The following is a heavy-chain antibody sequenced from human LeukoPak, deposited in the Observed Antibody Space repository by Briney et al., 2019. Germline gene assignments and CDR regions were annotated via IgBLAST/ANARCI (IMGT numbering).Heavy chain of an antibody. Sequence: SQTLSLTCAISGDSVSSNSAAWNWLRQSPSRGLEWLGRTYYRSKWYNDYAVPVKSRITINPDTSKNQFSLQLNSVTPEDTAVYYCARDHPHTLYYFDYWGQGTLVTVSS. CDR2: TYYRSKWYN. V-gene: IGHV6-1*01. D-gene: IGHD2-2*02. CDR3: ARDHPHTLYYFDY. CDR1: GDSVSSNSAA. J-gene: IGHJ4*02.